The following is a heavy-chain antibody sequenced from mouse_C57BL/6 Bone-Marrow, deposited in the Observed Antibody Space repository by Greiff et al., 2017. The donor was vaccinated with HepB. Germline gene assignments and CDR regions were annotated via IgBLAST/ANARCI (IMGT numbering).Heavy chain of an antibody. CDR2: IRNKANGYTT. J-gene: IGHJ4*01. D-gene: IGHD1-1*01. CDR1: GFTFTDYY. V-gene: IGHV7-3*01. CDR3: ARSTVVAGDYYAMDY. Sequence: DVMLVESGGGLVQPGGSLSLSCAASGFTFTDYYMSWVRQPPGKALEWLGFIRNKANGYTTEYSASVKGRFTISRDNSQSILYLQMNALRAEDSATYYCARSTVVAGDYYAMDYWGQGTSVTVSS.